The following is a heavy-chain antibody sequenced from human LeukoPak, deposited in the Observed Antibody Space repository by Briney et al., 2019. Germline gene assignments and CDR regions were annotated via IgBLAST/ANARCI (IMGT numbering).Heavy chain of an antibody. D-gene: IGHD1-26*01. CDR1: GFKFDDYG. CDR3: AKHPSSGNLRGGVSYFDY. V-gene: IGHV3-23*01. Sequence: GGSLRLSCTASGFKFDDYGMTWVRQAPGKGLEWVSAISGSGGSTYYADSVKGRFTISRDNSKNTLYLQMNSLRAEDTAVYYCAKHPSSGNLRGGVSYFDYWGQGTLVTVSS. CDR2: ISGSGGST. J-gene: IGHJ4*02.